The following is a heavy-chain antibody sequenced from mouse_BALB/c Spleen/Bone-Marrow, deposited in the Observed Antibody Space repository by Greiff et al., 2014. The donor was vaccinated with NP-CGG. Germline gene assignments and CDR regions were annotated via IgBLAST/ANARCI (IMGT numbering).Heavy chain of an antibody. CDR3: ARDYYGSSSFAY. Sequence: QVQLQQSGPELVKPGASVRISCKASGYTFTSYYIHWVKQRPGQGFEWIGWIYPGNVNTKYNEKFKGKATLTADKSSSTAYMQLSSLTSEDSAVYFCARDYYGSSSFAYWGQGTLVTVSA. CDR2: IYPGNVNT. J-gene: IGHJ3*01. D-gene: IGHD1-1*01. V-gene: IGHV1S56*01. CDR1: GYTFTSYY.